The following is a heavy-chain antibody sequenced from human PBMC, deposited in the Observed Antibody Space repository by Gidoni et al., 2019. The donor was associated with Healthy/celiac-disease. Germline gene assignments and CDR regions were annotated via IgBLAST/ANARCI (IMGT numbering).Heavy chain of an antibody. CDR3: ARDGPVVPAAMDY. CDR1: AFTFRSYA. J-gene: IGHJ4*02. V-gene: IGHV3-30-3*01. D-gene: IGHD2-2*01. Sequence: QVQLVESGGGVVQPGRSLRLSCAASAFTFRSYAMHWVRQAPGKGLEWVAVISYDGSNKYYADSVKGRFTISRDNSKNTLYLQMNSLRAEDTAVYYCARDGPVVPAAMDYWGQGTLVTVSS. CDR2: ISYDGSNK.